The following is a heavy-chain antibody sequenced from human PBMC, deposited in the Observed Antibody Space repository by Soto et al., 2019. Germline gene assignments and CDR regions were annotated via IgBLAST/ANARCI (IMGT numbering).Heavy chain of an antibody. V-gene: IGHV4-34*01. CDR3: ARGVVVVPAAIGGNGMDV. D-gene: IGHD2-2*01. CDR2: INHSGST. CDR1: GGSFSGYY. Sequence: PSETLSLTXAGCGGSFSGYYWSWIRQPPGKGLEWIGEINHSGSTNYNPSLKSRVTISVDTSKNQFSLKLSSVTAADTAVYYCARGVVVVPAAIGGNGMDVWGQATTVTVSS. J-gene: IGHJ6*02.